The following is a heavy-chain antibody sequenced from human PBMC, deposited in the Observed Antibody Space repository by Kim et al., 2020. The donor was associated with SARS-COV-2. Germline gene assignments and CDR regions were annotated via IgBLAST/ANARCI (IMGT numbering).Heavy chain of an antibody. J-gene: IGHJ4*02. CDR1: GFTFSTYA. CDR2: ISSDGSYK. V-gene: IGHV3-30*04. Sequence: GGSLRLSCEASGFTFSTYAMHWVRQAPGKGLEWVAVISSDGSYKYYVDSVKGRFTISRDNSKNTVYLQMNSLRAEDTAVYYCTYNTSSYNYWGQGTLVTVSS. CDR3: TYNTSSYNY. D-gene: IGHD2-2*02.